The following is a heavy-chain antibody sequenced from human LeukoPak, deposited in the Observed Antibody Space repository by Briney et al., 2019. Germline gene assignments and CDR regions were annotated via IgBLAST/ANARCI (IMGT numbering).Heavy chain of an antibody. D-gene: IGHD6-19*01. V-gene: IGHV4-39*01. CDR3: GRGGGQWLVPFDY. CDR1: GGSISSSTYY. CDR2: IYYSGST. J-gene: IGHJ4*02. Sequence: SETLSLTCSVSGGSISSSTYYWGWIRQSPGKGLEWIGTIYYSGSTNYNPSLKSRVTISVDTSKNQFFLKLSSVTAADTAVYYCGRGGGQWLVPFDYWGQGTLVTVSS.